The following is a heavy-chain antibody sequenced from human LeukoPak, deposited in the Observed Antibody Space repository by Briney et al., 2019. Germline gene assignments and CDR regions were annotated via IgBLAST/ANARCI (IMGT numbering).Heavy chain of an antibody. CDR1: GFTFSSYG. V-gene: IGHV3-30*03. D-gene: IGHD3-22*01. Sequence: GGSLRLSCVASGFTFSSYGMHWVRQAPGKGLEWVAVISYDGSNKYYADSVKGRFTISRDNSKNTLYLQMNSLRAEDTAVYYCARAKFDSSYYYYRGFDIWGQGTMVTVSS. CDR3: ARAKFDSSYYYYRGFDI. CDR2: ISYDGSNK. J-gene: IGHJ3*02.